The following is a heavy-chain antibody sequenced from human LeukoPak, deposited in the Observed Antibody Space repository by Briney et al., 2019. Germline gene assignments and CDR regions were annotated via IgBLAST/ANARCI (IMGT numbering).Heavy chain of an antibody. CDR1: GFTFDDYA. D-gene: IGHD3-22*01. CDR3: ARGHYYDSSGYPGAFDI. J-gene: IGHJ3*02. CDR2: ISWNSGSI. V-gene: IGHV3-9*01. Sequence: GRSLRLSCAASGFTFDDYAMHWVRQAPGKGLEWVSGISWNSGSIGYADPVKGRFTISRDNAKTSLYLEMNSLRTEDTALYYCARGHYYDSSGYPGAFDIWGQGTMVTVSS.